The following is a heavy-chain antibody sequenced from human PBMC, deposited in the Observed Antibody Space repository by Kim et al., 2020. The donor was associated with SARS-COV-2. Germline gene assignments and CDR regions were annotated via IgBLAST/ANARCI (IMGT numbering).Heavy chain of an antibody. CDR3: ARGYCSSTSCYTSDY. CDR2: INHSGST. CDR1: GGSFSGYY. D-gene: IGHD2-2*02. Sequence: SETLSLTCAVYGGSFSGYYWSWIRQPPGKGLEWIGEINHSGSTNYNPSLKSRVTISVDTSKNQFSLKLSSVTAADTAVYYCARGYCSSTSCYTSDYWGQG. V-gene: IGHV4-34*01. J-gene: IGHJ4*02.